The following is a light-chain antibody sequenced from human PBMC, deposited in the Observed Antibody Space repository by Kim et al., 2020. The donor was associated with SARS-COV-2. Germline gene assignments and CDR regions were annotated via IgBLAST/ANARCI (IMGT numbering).Light chain of an antibody. CDR1: QDISNS. CDR2: AAS. V-gene: IGKV1-27*01. J-gene: IGKJ1*01. CDR3: QEYNSAPWT. Sequence: VSVGARVTITCRASQDISNSLAWYQQKPGKVPQLLIYAASALQSGVPSRFSGSGSGTDFTLTISSLQPEDVATYYCQEYNSAPWTFGQGTKVDIK.